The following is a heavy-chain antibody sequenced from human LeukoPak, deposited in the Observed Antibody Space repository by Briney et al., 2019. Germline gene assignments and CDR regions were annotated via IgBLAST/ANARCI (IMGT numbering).Heavy chain of an antibody. CDR1: GYSFTSYW. V-gene: IGHV5-51*01. CDR2: IYPGDSDT. Sequence: HGESLQISCKGSGYSFTSYWIGWVRQMPGKGLEWMGIIYPGDSDTRYSPSFQGQVTISADKSISTAYLQWSSLKASDTAMYYCAIPTGSYYAPYYYGMDVWGQGTTVTVSS. J-gene: IGHJ6*02. D-gene: IGHD3-3*01. CDR3: AIPTGSYYAPYYYGMDV.